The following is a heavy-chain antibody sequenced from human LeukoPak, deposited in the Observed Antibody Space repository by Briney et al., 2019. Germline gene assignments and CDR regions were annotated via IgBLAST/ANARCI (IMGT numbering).Heavy chain of an antibody. V-gene: IGHV1-69*13. Sequence: GASVTVSCKASGGTFSSYAISWVRQAPGQGLEWMGGIIPIFGTANYAQKFQGRVTITADESTSTAYMELSSLRSEDTAVYYCASATYYYDSSGYLVTGGPFDYWGQGTLVTVSS. CDR1: GGTFSSYA. D-gene: IGHD3-22*01. CDR3: ASATYYYDSSGYLVTGGPFDY. J-gene: IGHJ4*02. CDR2: IIPIFGTA.